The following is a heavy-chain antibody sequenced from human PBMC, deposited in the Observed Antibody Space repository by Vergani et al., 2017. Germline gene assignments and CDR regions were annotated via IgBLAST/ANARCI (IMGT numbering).Heavy chain of an antibody. J-gene: IGHJ6*03. CDR3: ARDSPTVTTGYYYYYMDV. Sequence: QVQLQESGPGLVKPSETLSLTCTVSGGSISSYYWSWIRQPPGKGLEWIGYIYYSGSTNYNPSLKSRVTISVDTSKNQFSLKLSSVTAADTAVYYCARDSPTVTTGYYYYYMDVWGKGTTVTVSS. D-gene: IGHD4-17*01. V-gene: IGHV4-59*12. CDR1: GGSISSYY. CDR2: IYYSGST.